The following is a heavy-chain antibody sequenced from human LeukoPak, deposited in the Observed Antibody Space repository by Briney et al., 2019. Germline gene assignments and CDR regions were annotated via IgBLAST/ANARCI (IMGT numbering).Heavy chain of an antibody. Sequence: GGSLRLSCAASGFTFSSYGMHWVRQAPGKGLEWVAVISYDGSNKYYADSVKGRFTISRDNSKNTLYLQMNSLRAEDTAVYYCAKDFYTTRGYLDYWGQGTLVTVSS. D-gene: IGHD1-26*01. J-gene: IGHJ4*02. CDR1: GFTFSSYG. V-gene: IGHV3-30*18. CDR2: ISYDGSNK. CDR3: AKDFYTTRGYLDY.